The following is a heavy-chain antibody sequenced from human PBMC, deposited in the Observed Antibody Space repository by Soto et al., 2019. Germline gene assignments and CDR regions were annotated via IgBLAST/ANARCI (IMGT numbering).Heavy chain of an antibody. J-gene: IGHJ4*02. CDR3: TTDGYSYGPSQDY. V-gene: IGHV3-49*03. D-gene: IGHD5-18*01. CDR1: GFTFGDYA. CDR2: IRSKAYGGTT. Sequence: GGSLRLSCTASGFTFGDYAMSWFRQAPGKGLEWVGFIRSKAYGGTTEYAASVEGRFTISRDDSKSIAYLQMNSLKTEDTAVYYCTTDGYSYGPSQDYWGQGTLVTVSS.